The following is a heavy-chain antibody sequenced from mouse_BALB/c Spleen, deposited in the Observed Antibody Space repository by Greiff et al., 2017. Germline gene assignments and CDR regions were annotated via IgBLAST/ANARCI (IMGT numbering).Heavy chain of an antibody. CDR3: ASLRYYYAMDY. CDR1: GFNIKDTY. J-gene: IGHJ4*01. V-gene: IGHV14-3*02. Sequence: VQLQQSGAELVKPGASVKLSCTASGFNIKDTYMHWVKQRPEQGLEWIGRIDPANGNTKYDPKFQGKATITADTSSNTAYLQLSSLTSEDTAVYYCASLRYYYAMDYWGQGTSVTVSS. D-gene: IGHD1-1*01. CDR2: IDPANGNT.